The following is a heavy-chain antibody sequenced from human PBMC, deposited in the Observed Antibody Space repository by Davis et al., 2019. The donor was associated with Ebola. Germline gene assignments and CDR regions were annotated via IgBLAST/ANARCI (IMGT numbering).Heavy chain of an antibody. J-gene: IGHJ4*02. CDR1: GYTFTGYY. CDR3: ARDRSRGDYFDY. Sequence: ASVKVSCKASGYTFTGYYMHWVRQAPGQGLEWMGWINPNSGGTNYAQKFQGRVTMTRDTSISTAYMELSSLRSEDTAVYYCARDRSRGDYFDYWGQGTLVTVSS. V-gene: IGHV1-2*02. CDR2: INPNSGGT. D-gene: IGHD3-10*01.